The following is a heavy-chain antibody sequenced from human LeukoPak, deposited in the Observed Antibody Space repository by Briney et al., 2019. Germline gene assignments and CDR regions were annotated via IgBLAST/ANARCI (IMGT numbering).Heavy chain of an antibody. J-gene: IGHJ4*02. D-gene: IGHD3-9*01. CDR1: GFTFSSYW. CDR2: IKQDGSEK. Sequence: WGSLRLSCAASGFTFSSYWMSWVRQAPGKGLEWVANIKQDGSEKYYVDSVKGRFTISRDNAKNSLYLQMNSLRAEDTAVYYCAREGYDISILFDYWGQGTLVTVSS. V-gene: IGHV3-7*03. CDR3: AREGYDISILFDY.